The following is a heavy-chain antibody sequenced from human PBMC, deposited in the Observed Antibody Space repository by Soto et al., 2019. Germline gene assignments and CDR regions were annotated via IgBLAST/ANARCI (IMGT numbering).Heavy chain of an antibody. V-gene: IGHV4-39*01. CDR1: GGSISSSVYY. D-gene: IGHD3-22*01. CDR2: IYSSGST. CDR3: ASPVSSGYQGLEV. J-gene: IGHJ3*01. Sequence: SETLSLTCTVSGGSISSSVYYWAWIRQPPGKGLEWIGSIYSSGSTYYNPSLRSRVTISVDTSKNQFSLKLSSVTAADTAVYYCASPVSSGYQGLEVCGQGTMVSVSS.